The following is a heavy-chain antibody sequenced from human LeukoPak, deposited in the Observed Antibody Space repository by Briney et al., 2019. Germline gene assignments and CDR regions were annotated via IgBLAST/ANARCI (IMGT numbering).Heavy chain of an antibody. V-gene: IGHV5-51*01. Sequence: GESLKISCKASGYSFTTYWIGWVRQMPGKGLEWMAIIYPADSDTRYSPSFQGQVTISADKSISTAYLQWSSLRASDTAMYYCARQVDGGFDYWSQGTLVTVSS. J-gene: IGHJ4*02. CDR3: ARQVDGGFDY. CDR2: IYPADSDT. D-gene: IGHD2-15*01. CDR1: GYSFTTYW.